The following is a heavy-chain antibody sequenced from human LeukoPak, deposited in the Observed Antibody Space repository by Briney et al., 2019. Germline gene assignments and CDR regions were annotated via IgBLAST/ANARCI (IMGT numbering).Heavy chain of an antibody. CDR1: GFTFSSYG. V-gene: IGHV3-30*02. J-gene: IGHJ3*02. Sequence: GGSLRLSCAASGFTFSSYGMHWVRQAPGKGLEWVAFIRYDGSNKYYADSVKGRFTISRDNSKNTLYLQMNSLRAEDTAVYYCAKDSGIVGAAGDAFDIWGQGTMVTVSS. D-gene: IGHD1-26*01. CDR3: AKDSGIVGAAGDAFDI. CDR2: IRYDGSNK.